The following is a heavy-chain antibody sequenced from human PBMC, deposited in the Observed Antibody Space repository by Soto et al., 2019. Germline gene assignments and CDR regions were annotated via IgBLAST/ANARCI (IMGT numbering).Heavy chain of an antibody. V-gene: IGHV3-48*03. J-gene: IGHJ4*02. CDR3: ARGGRFFDD. Sequence: EVQVVESGGGLVQPGGSLRLSCAASGFTFGSYEMNWVRQAPGKWLELLSYISGSGSPIYYTDSVKGRFTIARDNAKNSLYLQMDSLRAEGTAVYVCARGGRFFDDWGQGILVTFSS. CDR2: ISGSGSPI. CDR1: GFTFGSYE. D-gene: IGHD2-15*01.